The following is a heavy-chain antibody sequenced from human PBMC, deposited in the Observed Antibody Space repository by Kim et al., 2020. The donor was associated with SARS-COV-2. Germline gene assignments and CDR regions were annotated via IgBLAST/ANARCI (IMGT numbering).Heavy chain of an antibody. CDR2: INHSGST. J-gene: IGHJ4*02. D-gene: IGHD3-10*01. CDR3: ARAAKGRWFGELHYRYFDY. CDR1: GGSFSGYY. V-gene: IGHV4-34*01. Sequence: SETLSLTCAVYGGSFSGYYWSWIRQPPGKGLEWIGEINHSGSTNYNPSLKSRVTISVDTSKNQFYLKLSSVTAADTAVYYCARAAKGRWFGELHYRYFDYWGQGTLVTVSS.